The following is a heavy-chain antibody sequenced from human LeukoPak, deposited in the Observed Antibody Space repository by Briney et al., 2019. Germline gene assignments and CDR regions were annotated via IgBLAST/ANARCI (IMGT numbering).Heavy chain of an antibody. CDR1: GYTFTSYY. D-gene: IGHD2-21*02. CDR3: ARGGAVFCGGDCYDQEVDNYSDY. V-gene: IGHV1-46*01. J-gene: IGHJ4*02. Sequence: GASVKVSCKASGYTFTSYYMHWVRQAPGQGLEWMGIINPSGGSTSYAQKFQGRVTMTRDTSTSTVYMELSSLRSGDTAVYYCARGGAVFCGGDCYDQEVDNYSDYWGQGTLVTVSS. CDR2: INPSGGST.